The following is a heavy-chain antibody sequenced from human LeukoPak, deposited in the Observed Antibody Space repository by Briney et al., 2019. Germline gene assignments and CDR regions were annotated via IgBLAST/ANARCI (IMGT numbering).Heavy chain of an antibody. Sequence: GGSLTLSCAASGFTFISYDMHWIRQAPGKGLEWVGVISYGGSNKYYADFEKGRFTIVRDNSKNTLYLQMNSLRAEDTAVYYCAKGFCYYYDSGTYLDYWGQGTLVTVSS. D-gene: IGHD3-22*01. V-gene: IGHV3-30*18. CDR3: AKGFCYYYDSGTYLDY. CDR1: GFTFISYD. CDR2: ISYGGSNK. J-gene: IGHJ4*02.